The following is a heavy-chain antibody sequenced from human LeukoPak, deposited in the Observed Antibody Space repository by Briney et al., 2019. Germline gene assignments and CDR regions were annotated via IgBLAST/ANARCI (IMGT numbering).Heavy chain of an antibody. Sequence: SETLSLTCGINAASVTNYYWSWILQPPGKGLEWIGDIDHSATTNYNPSLKSRVTISVDTSNNQFSLRLTSVTAADTAVYYCARLMVRGVIRNWGQGTLVTVSS. D-gene: IGHD3-10*01. J-gene: IGHJ4*02. CDR2: IDHSATT. CDR3: ARLMVRGVIRN. V-gene: IGHV4-34*01. CDR1: AASVTNYY.